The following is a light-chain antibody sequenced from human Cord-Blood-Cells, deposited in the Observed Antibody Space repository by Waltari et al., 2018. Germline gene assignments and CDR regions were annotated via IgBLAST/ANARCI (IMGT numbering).Light chain of an antibody. V-gene: IGKV3D-15*01. CDR2: GAS. CDR1: QSVSSN. J-gene: IGKJ4*01. CDR3: QQYNNWLT. Sequence: ELVMTQSPATLSGSPGERATLSCRASQSVSSNLAWYQQKPGQAPRLLIYGASTRATGIPARFSGSGSGTEFTLTISSLQSEDFAVYYCQQYNNWLTFGGGTKVEIK.